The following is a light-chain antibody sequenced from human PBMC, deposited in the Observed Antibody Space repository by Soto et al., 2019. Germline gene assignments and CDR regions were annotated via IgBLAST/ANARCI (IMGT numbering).Light chain of an antibody. Sequence: QSVLTQPASVSGSPGQSITISCTGTSSDVGSYNLVSWYQQHPGKAPKLMIYEGSKRPSGVSNRFSGSKSGNTASLTISGLQAEDEADYYCSSYAGSGSVVFGGGTKLTVL. V-gene: IGLV2-23*01. CDR2: EGS. J-gene: IGLJ2*01. CDR3: SSYAGSGSVV. CDR1: SSDVGSYNL.